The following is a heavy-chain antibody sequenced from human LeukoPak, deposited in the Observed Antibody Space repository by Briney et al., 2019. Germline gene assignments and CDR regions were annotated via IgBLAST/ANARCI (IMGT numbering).Heavy chain of an antibody. Sequence: SETLSLTCSVSGGSITDFYWGWIRQPPGKGLEYIGYIFSSGATNYNPALKSRVTISVDTSKNQFSLRLNAVTAADTAVYYCARAKGTYGDSLRILPYWGQGILVTVSS. CDR3: ARAKGTYGDSLRILPY. CDR1: GGSITDFY. CDR2: IFSSGAT. D-gene: IGHD4-17*01. J-gene: IGHJ4*02. V-gene: IGHV4-59*01.